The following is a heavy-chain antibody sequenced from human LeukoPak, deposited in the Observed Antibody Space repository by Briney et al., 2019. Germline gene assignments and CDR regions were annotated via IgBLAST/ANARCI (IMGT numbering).Heavy chain of an antibody. CDR3: ARRSPLVVVTAAHYYDY. J-gene: IGHJ4*02. D-gene: IGHD2-21*02. CDR2: VFYNGNT. Sequence: SETLSLTCTVSGVSISGYYWSWIRQPPGQGLEWIGEVFYNGNTHYNPSLKSQVIISTDTSKNQFSLTLTAVTASDTAIYYCARRSPLVVVTAAHYYDYWGQGTLVTVSS. V-gene: IGHV4-59*08. CDR1: GVSISGYY.